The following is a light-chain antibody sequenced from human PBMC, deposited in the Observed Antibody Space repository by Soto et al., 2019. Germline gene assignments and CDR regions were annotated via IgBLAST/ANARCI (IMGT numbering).Light chain of an antibody. CDR1: QSISSW. Sequence: DIQMTQSPSTLSASVGDRVTITCRASQSISSWLAWYQQKPGKAPKLLIYDASSFESGVPSRFSGSGSGTEFTLTISSLQPDDFATYYCQQYNSYSSWTVGQGTKVEIK. CDR2: DAS. V-gene: IGKV1-5*01. J-gene: IGKJ1*01. CDR3: QQYNSYSSWT.